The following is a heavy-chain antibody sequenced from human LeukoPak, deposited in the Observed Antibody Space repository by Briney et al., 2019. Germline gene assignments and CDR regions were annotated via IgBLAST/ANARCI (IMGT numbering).Heavy chain of an antibody. Sequence: PSETLSLTCTVSGGSISISNHWWGWIRQPPGEGLEWIGSIYYAGSPSYNPSLKSRATISVDMSKNQLSLKLSSVTAADTAVYYCARPSSSGNYYYWGQGTLVTVS. D-gene: IGHD1-26*01. J-gene: IGHJ4*02. CDR2: IYYAGSP. CDR1: GGSISISNHW. V-gene: IGHV4-39*01. CDR3: ARPSSSGNYYY.